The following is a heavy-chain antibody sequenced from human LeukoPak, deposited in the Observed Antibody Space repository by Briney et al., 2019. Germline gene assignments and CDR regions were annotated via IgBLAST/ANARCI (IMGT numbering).Heavy chain of an antibody. D-gene: IGHD1-26*01. CDR1: GFTFGTYW. CDR2: INSDGGTT. V-gene: IGHV3-74*01. CDR3: AREYSGSYYFGYYYYYYMDV. J-gene: IGHJ6*03. Sequence: GGSLRLSCGASGFTFGTYWMHWVRQAPGKGLVWVSGINSDGGTTTYADSVKGRFTISRDNAKNSLYLQMNSLRAEDTAVYYCAREYSGSYYFGYYYYYYMDVWGKGTTVTISS.